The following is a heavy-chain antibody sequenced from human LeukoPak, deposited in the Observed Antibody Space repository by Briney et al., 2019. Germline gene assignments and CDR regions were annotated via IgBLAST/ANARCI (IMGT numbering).Heavy chain of an antibody. V-gene: IGHV1-46*01. Sequence: ASVKVSCKASGYTFTSYYMHWVRQAPGQGLEWMGIINPSGGSTSYAQKFQGRVTMTRDMSTSTVYMELSSLRSEDTAVYYCARSVVVAAPIDYWGQGTLVTVSS. CDR2: INPSGGST. J-gene: IGHJ4*02. CDR1: GYTFTSYY. D-gene: IGHD2-15*01. CDR3: ARSVVVAAPIDY.